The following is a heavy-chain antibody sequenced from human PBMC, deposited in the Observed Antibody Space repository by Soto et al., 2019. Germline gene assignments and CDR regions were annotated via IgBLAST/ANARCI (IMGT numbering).Heavy chain of an antibody. V-gene: IGHV4-59*01. CDR2: IYYSGST. D-gene: IGHD6-13*01. Sequence: KASETLSLTCTVSGGPISSYYWSWIRQPPGKGLEWIGYIYYSGSTNYNPSLKSRVTISVDTSKSQFSLKLSSVTAADTAVYYCAREGSSWYGGAFDIWGQGTMVTVSS. CDR1: GGPISSYY. J-gene: IGHJ3*02. CDR3: AREGSSWYGGAFDI.